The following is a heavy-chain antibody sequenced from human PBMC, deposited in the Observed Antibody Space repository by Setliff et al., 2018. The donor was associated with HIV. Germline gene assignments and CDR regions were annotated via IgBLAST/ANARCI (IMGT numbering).Heavy chain of an antibody. J-gene: IGHJ4*02. Sequence: SETLSLTCTVSGASISSYYWSWIRQPPGKGLEWIGFIYYTGNTNYNPSLKSRVTMSVDTSKNQFSLKLSSVTAADTAVYYCARDSSITIFGVVIKDYYFDYWGQGTLVTVSS. CDR3: ARDSSITIFGVVIKDYYFDY. V-gene: IGHV4-59*12. CDR1: GASISSYY. D-gene: IGHD3-3*01. CDR2: IYYTGNT.